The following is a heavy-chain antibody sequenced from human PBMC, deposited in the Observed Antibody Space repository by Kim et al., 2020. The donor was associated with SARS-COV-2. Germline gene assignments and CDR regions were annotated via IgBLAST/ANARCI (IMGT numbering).Heavy chain of an antibody. CDR1: GGSISSSSYY. J-gene: IGHJ4*02. Sequence: SETLSLTCTVSGGSISSSSYYWGWIRQPPGKGLEWIGSIYYSGSTYYNPSLKSRVTISVDTSKNQFSLKLSSVTAADTAVYYCASLPPQDIVVVPAGLNFDYWGQGTLVTVSS. CDR2: IYYSGST. CDR3: ASLPPQDIVVVPAGLNFDY. D-gene: IGHD2-2*01. V-gene: IGHV4-39*01.